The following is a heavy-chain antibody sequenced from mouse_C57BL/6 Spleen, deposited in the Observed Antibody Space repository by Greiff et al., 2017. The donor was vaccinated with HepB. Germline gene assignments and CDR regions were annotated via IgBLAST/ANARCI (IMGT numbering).Heavy chain of an antibody. D-gene: IGHD4-1*01. J-gene: IGHJ2*01. Sequence: VQLQQSGPVLVKPGASVKMSCKASGYTFTDYYMNWVKQSHGKSLEWIGVINPYNGGTSYNQKFKGKATLTVDKSSSTAYMELNSLTSEDSAVYYCARKLTGTCYFDYWGQGTTLTVSS. CDR3: ARKLTGTCYFDY. CDR2: INPYNGGT. V-gene: IGHV1-19*01. CDR1: GYTFTDYY.